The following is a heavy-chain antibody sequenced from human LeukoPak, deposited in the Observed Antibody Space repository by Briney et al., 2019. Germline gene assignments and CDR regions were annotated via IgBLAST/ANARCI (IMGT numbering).Heavy chain of an antibody. Sequence: GGSLRLSCAASGFTFISYGMHWVRQAPGKGLEWVAVISYDGSKTYYADSVKGRFTISRDNSKNTLYLQMNSLRAEDTALYYCARTMYITGSSDFDYWGQGTLVTVSS. CDR2: ISYDGSKT. CDR1: GFTFISYG. J-gene: IGHJ4*02. D-gene: IGHD1-26*01. CDR3: ARTMYITGSSDFDY. V-gene: IGHV3-30*19.